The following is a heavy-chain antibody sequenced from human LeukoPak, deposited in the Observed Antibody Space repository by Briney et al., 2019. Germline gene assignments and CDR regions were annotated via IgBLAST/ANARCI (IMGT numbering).Heavy chain of an antibody. CDR2: IVPILGTA. Sequence: SGKLSCKASGCTFTSYAISWGRQAPGPGLERRGRIVPILGTANYAQKFQGRVTITADKSTSTAYMEVSSLRFEDTAVYYCARDQCSGGSCYSGVVDYWGQGTLVTVSS. D-gene: IGHD2-15*01. CDR1: GCTFTSYA. V-gene: IGHV1-69*04. CDR3: ARDQCSGGSCYSGVVDY. J-gene: IGHJ4*02.